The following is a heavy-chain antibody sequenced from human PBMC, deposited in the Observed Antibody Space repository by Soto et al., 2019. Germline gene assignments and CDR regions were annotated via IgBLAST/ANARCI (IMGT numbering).Heavy chain of an antibody. Sequence: KPSETLSLTCTVSGGSISSYYWSWIRQPAGKGLEWIGRIYTSGSTNYNPSLKSRVTMSVDTSKNQFSLKLSSVTAADTAVYYCARAYDSSGYYRGAFDIWGQGTMVTVSS. V-gene: IGHV4-4*07. J-gene: IGHJ3*02. CDR2: IYTSGST. CDR1: GGSISSYY. D-gene: IGHD3-22*01. CDR3: ARAYDSSGYYRGAFDI.